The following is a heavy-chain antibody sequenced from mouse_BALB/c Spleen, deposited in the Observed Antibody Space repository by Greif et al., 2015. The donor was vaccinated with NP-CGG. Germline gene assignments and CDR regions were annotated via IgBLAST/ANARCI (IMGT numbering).Heavy chain of an antibody. V-gene: IGHV5-17*02. CDR3: ARSRYDEGFAY. J-gene: IGHJ3*01. Sequence: EVQVVESGGGLVQPGGSRKLSCAASGLTFSSFGMHWVRQAPEKGLEWVAYISSGSSTIYYADTVKGRFTISRDNPKNTLFLQMTSLRSEDTAMYYCARSRYDEGFAYWGQGTLVTVSA. CDR2: ISSGSSTI. D-gene: IGHD2-14*01. CDR1: GLTFSSFG.